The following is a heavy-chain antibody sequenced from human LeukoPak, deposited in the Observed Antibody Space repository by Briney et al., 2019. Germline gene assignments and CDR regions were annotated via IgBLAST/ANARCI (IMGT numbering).Heavy chain of an antibody. J-gene: IGHJ4*02. CDR2: MYNSGST. CDR1: GGSISSDY. V-gene: IGHV4-59*01. D-gene: IGHD6-13*01. CDR3: AKGGTWAAGIFDY. Sequence: SGTLSLTCTVSGGSISSDYWSWIRQPPGKGLEWIGYMYNSGSTNYNPSLKSRVTISVDMSKNQFSLRMSSVTAADTPLYHCAKGGTWAAGIFDYWGQGTLVTVSS.